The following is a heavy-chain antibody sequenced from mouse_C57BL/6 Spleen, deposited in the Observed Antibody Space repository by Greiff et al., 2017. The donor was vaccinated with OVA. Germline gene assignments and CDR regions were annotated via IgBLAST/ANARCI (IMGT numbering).Heavy chain of an antibody. CDR1: GFNIKNSY. V-gene: IGHV14-3*01. CDR2: IDPENGNN. CDR3: AIGTTVVPFSAMDY. J-gene: IGHJ4*01. D-gene: IGHD1-1*01. Sequence: EVKLQQSVAELVRPGASVKLSCTASGFNIKNSYMHWVKQRPEQGLEWIGRIDPENGNNKSAPKLQGKAPITADTSSNTAYLQLSSLTSEDSAIYYCAIGTTVVPFSAMDYGGQGTSVTVSS.